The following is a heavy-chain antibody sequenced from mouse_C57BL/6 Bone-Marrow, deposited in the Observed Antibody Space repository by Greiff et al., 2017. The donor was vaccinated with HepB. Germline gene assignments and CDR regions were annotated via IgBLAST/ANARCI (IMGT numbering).Heavy chain of an antibody. CDR3: ARHGMDY. CDR2: IRNGGGST. CDR1: GFTFSDYY. J-gene: IGHJ4*01. V-gene: IGHV5-12*01. Sequence: EVKLMESGGGLVQPGGSLKLSCAASGFTFSDYYMYWVRQTPEKRLEWVAYIRNGGGSTYYPDTVKGRFTISRDNAKNTLYLQMGRLKSEDTAMYYCARHGMDYWGQGTSVTVSS.